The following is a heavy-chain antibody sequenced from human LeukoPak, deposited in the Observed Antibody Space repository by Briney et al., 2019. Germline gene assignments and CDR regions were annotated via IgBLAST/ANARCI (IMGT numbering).Heavy chain of an antibody. Sequence: SETLSLTCTVSGYSISSGYYWGWIRQPPGKGLEWIGSIYHSGSTYYNPSLKSRVTISVDTSKNQFSLKLSSVTAADTAVYYCARAPGGWFGEFNYWGQGTLVTVSS. CDR2: IYHSGST. D-gene: IGHD3-10*01. V-gene: IGHV4-38-2*02. J-gene: IGHJ4*02. CDR3: ARAPGGWFGEFNY. CDR1: GYSISSGYY.